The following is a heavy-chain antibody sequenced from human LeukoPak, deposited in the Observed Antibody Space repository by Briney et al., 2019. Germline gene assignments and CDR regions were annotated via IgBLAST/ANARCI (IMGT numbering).Heavy chain of an antibody. CDR3: ASTPTIFGVVIHFDY. J-gene: IGHJ4*02. CDR1: GGSISSSSYY. CDR2: IYYSGST. Sequence: PSETLSLTCTVSGGSISSSSYYWGRIRQPPGKGLEWIGSIYYSGSTYYNPSLKSRVTISVDTSKNQFSLKLSSVTAADTAVYYCASTPTIFGVVIHFDYWGQGTLVTVSS. V-gene: IGHV4-39*01. D-gene: IGHD3-3*01.